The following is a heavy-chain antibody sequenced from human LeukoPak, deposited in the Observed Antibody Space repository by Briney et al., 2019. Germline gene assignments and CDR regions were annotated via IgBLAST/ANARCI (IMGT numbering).Heavy chain of an antibody. CDR2: INPNSGGT. V-gene: IGHV1-2*02. D-gene: IGHD3-22*01. J-gene: IGHJ5*02. CDR3: ASVTHYDSSGYLGSNWFDP. CDR1: GYTFTGYY. Sequence: ASVKVSCKTSGYTFTGYYMHWVRQAPGQGLEWVGWINPNSGGTNYAQKFQGRVTMTRDTSISTAYMELSRLRSDDTAVYYCASVTHYDSSGYLGSNWFDPWGQGTLVTVSS.